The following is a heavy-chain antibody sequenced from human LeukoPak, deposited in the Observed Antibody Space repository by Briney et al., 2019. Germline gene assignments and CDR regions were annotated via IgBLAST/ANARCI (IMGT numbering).Heavy chain of an antibody. V-gene: IGHV4-39*07. Sequence: SETLSLTCIVSGGSISSSNYYWGWIRQPPGKGLEWIGTIYYSGSTYYNASLKSRVTIRLDTSKNQVFLSLTHVTVADTALYYCVRDSSITKDAFDLWGQGTMVTVSS. J-gene: IGHJ3*01. D-gene: IGHD3-10*01. CDR2: IYYSGST. CDR1: GGSISSSNYY. CDR3: VRDSSITKDAFDL.